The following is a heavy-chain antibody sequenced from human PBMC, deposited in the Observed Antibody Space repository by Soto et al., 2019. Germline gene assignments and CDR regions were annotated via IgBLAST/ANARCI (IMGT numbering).Heavy chain of an antibody. D-gene: IGHD1-1*01. Sequence: ASVKVSCKASGYTFTSYDINWVRQATGQGLEWMGRMNPNSGNTGYAQKFQGRVTMTRNTSTSTAYMELSSLRSEDTAVYYCATGGTTGSPDAFDTWGQGTMITVSS. CDR2: MNPNSGNT. CDR1: GYTFTSYD. CDR3: ATGGTTGSPDAFDT. V-gene: IGHV1-8*01. J-gene: IGHJ3*02.